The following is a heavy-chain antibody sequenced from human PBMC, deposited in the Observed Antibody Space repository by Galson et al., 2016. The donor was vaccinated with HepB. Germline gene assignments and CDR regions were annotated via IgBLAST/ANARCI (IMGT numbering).Heavy chain of an antibody. CDR3: AQKWLRFGS. J-gene: IGHJ4*02. D-gene: IGHD5-12*01. Sequence: SLRLSCAASGFTFGSYAMTWVRQAPGKGLEWVSSIEGSGFSTYYANSVKGRFTISRDNSKNTLYLQMNSLTAEDTAVYYCAQKWLRFGSWGQGTLVTVSS. CDR2: IEGSGFST. CDR1: GFTFGSYA. V-gene: IGHV3-23*01.